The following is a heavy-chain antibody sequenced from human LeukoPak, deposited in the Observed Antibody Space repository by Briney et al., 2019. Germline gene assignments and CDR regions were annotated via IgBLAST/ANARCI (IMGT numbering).Heavy chain of an antibody. Sequence: GGSLRLSCAASGLTFSSYAMGWVRQAPGKGLEWVSAISGSGGSTYYADSVKGRFTISRDNSKNTLYLQMNSLRAEDTAVYYCAKDRGYYDSSGYYYPDYFDCWGQGTLVTVSS. D-gene: IGHD3-22*01. CDR2: ISGSGGST. J-gene: IGHJ4*02. CDR3: AKDRGYYDSSGYYYPDYFDC. V-gene: IGHV3-23*01. CDR1: GLTFSSYA.